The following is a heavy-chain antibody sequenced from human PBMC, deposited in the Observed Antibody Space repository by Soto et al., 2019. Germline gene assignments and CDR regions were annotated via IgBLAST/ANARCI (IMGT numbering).Heavy chain of an antibody. CDR1: GYTFTGYY. V-gene: IGHV1-2*04. D-gene: IGHD5-12*01. J-gene: IGHJ4*02. Sequence: ASVKVSCKASGYTFTGYYMHWVRQAPGQGLEWMGWINPNSGVTNYAQKFQGWVTMTRDTSISTAYMEMNRLRSDDTAVYYCARAFRATTTGGDYRGQGTLVTVSS. CDR3: ARAFRATTTGGDY. CDR2: INPNSGVT.